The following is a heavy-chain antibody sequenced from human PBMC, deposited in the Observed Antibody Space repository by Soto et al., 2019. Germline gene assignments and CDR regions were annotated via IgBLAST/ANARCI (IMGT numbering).Heavy chain of an antibody. D-gene: IGHD5-18*01. CDR2: INPNSGGT. CDR1: GYTFTGYY. J-gene: IGHJ4*02. Sequence: ASVKLCKASGYTFTGYYMHWVRQAPGQGLEWMGWINPNSGGTNYAQKFQGRVTMTRDTSISTAYMELSRLRSDDTAVYYCASLKSTATGPFDYWGQGTLVTVSS. V-gene: IGHV1-2*02. CDR3: ASLKSTATGPFDY.